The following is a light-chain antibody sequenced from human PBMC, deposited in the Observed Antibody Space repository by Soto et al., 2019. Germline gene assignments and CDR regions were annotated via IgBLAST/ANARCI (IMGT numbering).Light chain of an antibody. CDR3: QQRSNWPRFT. V-gene: IGKV3-11*01. J-gene: IGKJ3*01. CDR1: QSVSSY. Sequence: EIVLTQSPATLSLSPGERATLSCRASQSVSSYLAWYQQKPGQAPRLLIYAASNRATGIPARFIGSGSGTDFTLTISSLEPEDFAVYYCQQRSNWPRFTFGPGTKVDIK. CDR2: AAS.